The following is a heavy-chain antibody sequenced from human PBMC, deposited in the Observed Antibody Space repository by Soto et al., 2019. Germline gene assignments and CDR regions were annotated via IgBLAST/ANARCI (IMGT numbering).Heavy chain of an antibody. D-gene: IGHD1-20*01. Sequence: QVQLQESGPGLVKPSETLSLTCIVSGGSISNYYWSWIRQPPGKGLEWIRYIYYRGSTNYNPSLKSRVNISVDTSKNQFSLKLSSVTAADTAVYYCARGGYNWNDVTDYWGQGTLVTVSS. CDR1: GGSISNYY. CDR3: ARGGYNWNDVTDY. J-gene: IGHJ4*02. CDR2: IYYRGST. V-gene: IGHV4-59*01.